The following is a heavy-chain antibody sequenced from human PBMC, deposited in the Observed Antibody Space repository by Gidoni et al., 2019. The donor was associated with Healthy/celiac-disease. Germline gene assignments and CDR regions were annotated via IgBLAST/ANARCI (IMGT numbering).Heavy chain of an antibody. CDR3: AREYYYDTPNFDY. CDR1: YGSYG. CDR2: IWYDGSNK. D-gene: IGHD3-22*01. V-gene: IGHV3-33*01. Sequence: YGSYGMHWVRQAPGKGLEWVAVIWYDGSNKYYADSVKGRFTISRDNSKNTLYLQMNSLRAEDTAVYYCAREYYYDTPNFDYWGQGTLVTVSS. J-gene: IGHJ4*02.